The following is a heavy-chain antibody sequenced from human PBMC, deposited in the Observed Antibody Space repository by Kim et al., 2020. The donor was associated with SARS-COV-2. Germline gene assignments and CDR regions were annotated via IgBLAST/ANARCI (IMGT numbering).Heavy chain of an antibody. Sequence: ASVKVSCKASGYTFTSYAMHWVRQAPGQRLEWMGWINAGNGNTKYSQKFQGRVTITRDTSASTAYMELSSLRSEDTAVYYCARPGVYDILTGSPFDYWGQGTLVTVSS. CDR2: INAGNGNT. CDR1: GYTFTSYA. V-gene: IGHV1-3*01. CDR3: ARPGVYDILTGSPFDY. D-gene: IGHD3-9*01. J-gene: IGHJ4*02.